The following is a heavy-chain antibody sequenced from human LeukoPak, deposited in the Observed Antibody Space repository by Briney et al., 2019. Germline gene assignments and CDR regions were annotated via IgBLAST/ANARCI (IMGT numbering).Heavy chain of an antibody. CDR3: ARGSRIRYYYYYYMDV. D-gene: IGHD2-21*01. CDR1: GGSISSHY. J-gene: IGHJ6*03. V-gene: IGHV4-59*11. Sequence: SETLALTCTVSGGSISSHYWSWIRQPPGKGLEWSGYIYYSWSTNYNPSLRSRVTISVDTSKNQSSLKLSSVTAADTAVYYCARGSRIRYYYYYYMDVWGKGTTVTVSS. CDR2: IYYSWST.